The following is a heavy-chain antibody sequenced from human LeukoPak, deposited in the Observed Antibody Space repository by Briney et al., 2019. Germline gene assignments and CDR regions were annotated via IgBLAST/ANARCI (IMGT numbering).Heavy chain of an antibody. CDR3: AKSKFSCIGNNCYSPDY. D-gene: IGHD2-15*01. CDR1: GLPFGSYA. CDR2: ISYDGSNE. Sequence: PGRSLRLSCAASGLPFGSYAMHWVRQAPGKGLEWVALISYDGSNEHYAGSVKGRFTISRDNSKNTLYLQVNSLRAEDTAVYYCAKSKFSCIGNNCYSPDYWGQGTLVTVSS. V-gene: IGHV3-30*18. J-gene: IGHJ4*02.